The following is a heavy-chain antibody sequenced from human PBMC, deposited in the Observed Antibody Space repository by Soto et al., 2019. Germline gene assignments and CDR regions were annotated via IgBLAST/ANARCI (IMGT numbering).Heavy chain of an antibody. CDR1: GGSISPYS. CDR2: IFYNGGT. J-gene: IGHJ4*02. CDR3: ARYHSRGFYGDY. V-gene: IGHV4-59*08. D-gene: IGHD6-19*01. Sequence: QVQLQGSGPGLVKPSETLSLTCTVSGGSISPYSWSWIRQPPGKGLEWIGYIFYNGGTNYNPSLKSRVTISVDTSKNQFSLRLTSVTAADTAVYYCARYHSRGFYGDYWGQGTLVTVSS.